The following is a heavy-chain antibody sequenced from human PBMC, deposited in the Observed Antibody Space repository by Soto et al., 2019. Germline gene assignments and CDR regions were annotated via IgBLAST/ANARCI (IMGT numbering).Heavy chain of an antibody. CDR2: ITDSGVST. J-gene: IGHJ4*02. Sequence: PGGSLRLSCAASGFTFSSYAMNWVRQTPRKGLEWVSGITDSGVSTNYAESVKGRFTISRDNADNTLYLQMNSLRAEDTAVYYCARDLYCISTTCSLGYWGQGALVTVSS. V-gene: IGHV3-23*01. CDR1: GFTFSSYA. D-gene: IGHD2-2*01. CDR3: ARDLYCISTTCSLGY.